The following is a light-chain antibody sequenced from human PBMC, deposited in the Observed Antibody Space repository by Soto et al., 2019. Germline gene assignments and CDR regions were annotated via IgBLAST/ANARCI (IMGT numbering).Light chain of an antibody. V-gene: IGLV1-40*01. Sequence: QPVLTQPPSVSGAPGQRVTISCTGSSSNIGAGYDVHWYLQLPGAAPKLLIHANSNRPSGVPDRFSGSKSGTSASLAITGLQAEDEADYYCQSYDSSLSGSVFGGGTKLTVL. CDR3: QSYDSSLSGSV. CDR1: SSNIGAGYD. J-gene: IGLJ3*02. CDR2: ANS.